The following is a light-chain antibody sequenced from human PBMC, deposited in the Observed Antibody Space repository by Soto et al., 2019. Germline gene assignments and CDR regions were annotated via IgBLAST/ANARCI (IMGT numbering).Light chain of an antibody. Sequence: DIVMTQSPDSLAVSLGERAIINCKSSQSVLDRSNNKNYLTWYQQKPGQPPKPLIYWASTREFGVPDRFSGSGSGTDFTLTISSPQAEDVALYYCQQYYAIPRTFDQGTKVEIK. CDR3: QQYYAIPRT. CDR2: WAS. V-gene: IGKV4-1*01. J-gene: IGKJ1*01. CDR1: QSVLDRSNNKNY.